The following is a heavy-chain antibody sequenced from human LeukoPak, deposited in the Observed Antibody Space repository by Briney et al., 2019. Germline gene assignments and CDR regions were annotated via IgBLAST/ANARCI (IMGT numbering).Heavy chain of an antibody. D-gene: IGHD5-18*01. CDR2: IIPIFGTA. CDR1: GGTFSSYA. J-gene: IGHJ4*02. CDR3: ARVYRDTARFDY. V-gene: IGHV1-69*13. Sequence: SVRVSCKASGGTFSSYAISWVRQAPGQGLEWMGGIIPIFGTANYAQKFQGRVTITADESTSTAYMELSSLRSEDTAVYYCARVYRDTARFDYWGQGTLVTVSS.